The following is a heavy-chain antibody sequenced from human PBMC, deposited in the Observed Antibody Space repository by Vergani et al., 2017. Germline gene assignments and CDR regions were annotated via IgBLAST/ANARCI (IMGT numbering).Heavy chain of an antibody. CDR2: ISYDGSNK. V-gene: IGHV3-30-3*02. CDR3: AKQGGSYRYGNY. D-gene: IGHD3-16*02. Sequence: QVQLVESGGGVVQPGRSLRLSCAASGFTFSSYAMHWVRQAPGKGREWVAVISYDGSNKYYADSVKGRFTISRDNSKNTLYLQMNSLRAEDTAVYYCAKQGGSYRYGNYWGQGTLVTVSS. CDR1: GFTFSSYA. J-gene: IGHJ4*02.